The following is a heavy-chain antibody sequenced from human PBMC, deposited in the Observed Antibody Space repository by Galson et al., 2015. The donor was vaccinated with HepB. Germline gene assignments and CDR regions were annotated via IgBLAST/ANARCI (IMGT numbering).Heavy chain of an antibody. CDR2: IGGSYDGT. CDR3: AKDYREHGMDV. V-gene: IGHV3-23*01. D-gene: IGHD4-11*01. Sequence: SLRLSCAASGFTFSTTAMNWVRQASGKGLEWVSIIGGSYDGTYYADSVRGRFTISRDNSKNMVYLQMNSLRVDDTAVYYCAKDYREHGMDVWGLGTTVTVS. CDR1: GFTFSTTA. J-gene: IGHJ6*02.